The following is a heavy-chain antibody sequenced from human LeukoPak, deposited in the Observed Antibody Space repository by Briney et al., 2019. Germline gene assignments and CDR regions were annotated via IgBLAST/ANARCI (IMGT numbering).Heavy chain of an antibody. Sequence: GGSLRLSCAASGFTFSTYGMSWVRQAPGKGLEWVSVIYSGGSTYYADSVKGRFTISRDNSKNTLYLQMNSLRAEDTAVYYCASWPRPRTSYCSGGSCQLDYWGQGTLVTVSS. CDR1: GFTFSTYG. V-gene: IGHV3-53*01. CDR2: IYSGGST. J-gene: IGHJ4*02. D-gene: IGHD2-15*01. CDR3: ASWPRPRTSYCSGGSCQLDY.